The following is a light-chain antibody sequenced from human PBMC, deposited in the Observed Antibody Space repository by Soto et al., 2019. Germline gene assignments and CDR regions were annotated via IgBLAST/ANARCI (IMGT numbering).Light chain of an antibody. Sequence: EVVLTQSPGTLSLSPGERATLSCRASQTVTSNYLAWYQQKPGQAPRLLIYDASYRATDIPPRFSGSGSGTDFTLTISSLEPEDFAVYYCQQRRSWPPTITFGQGTRLDIK. CDR3: QQRRSWPPTIT. CDR2: DAS. CDR1: QTVTSNY. J-gene: IGKJ5*01. V-gene: IGKV3-11*01.